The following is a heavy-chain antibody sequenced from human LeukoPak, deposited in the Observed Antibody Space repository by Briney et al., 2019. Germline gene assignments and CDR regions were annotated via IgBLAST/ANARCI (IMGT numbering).Heavy chain of an antibody. CDR1: GYTFTSYG. CDR3: ARSNYYDSSGYPMGNDY. D-gene: IGHD3-22*01. CDR2: ISAYNGNT. J-gene: IGHJ4*02. V-gene: IGHV1-18*01. Sequence: PGGTLRLSCAASGYTFTSYGISWVRQAPGQGLEWMGWISAYNGNTNYAQKLQGRVTMTTDTSTSTAYMELRSLRSDDTAVYYCARSNYYDSSGYPMGNDYWGQGTLVTVSS.